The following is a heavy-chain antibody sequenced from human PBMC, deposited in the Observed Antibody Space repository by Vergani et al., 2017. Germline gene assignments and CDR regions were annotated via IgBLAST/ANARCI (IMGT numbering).Heavy chain of an antibody. V-gene: IGHV3-23*01. CDR2: ISASGGST. CDR3: AKDRPRDWETPLFLFDY. J-gene: IGHJ4*02. CDR1: GFTFTSYG. D-gene: IGHD1-26*01. Sequence: EVQLLESGGGLVQPGESLRLSCTVSGFTFTSYGISWVRQAPGKWLEWVSGISASGGSTYYTDSVKGRFIISRDISKNTLYLQMSSLRADDTAVYYFAKDRPRDWETPLFLFDYWGQGTLVAVSS.